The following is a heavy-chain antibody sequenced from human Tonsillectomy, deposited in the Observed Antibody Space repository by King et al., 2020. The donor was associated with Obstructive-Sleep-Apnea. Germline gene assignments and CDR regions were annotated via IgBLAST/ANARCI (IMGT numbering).Heavy chain of an antibody. CDR2: IYYSGST. V-gene: IGHV4-59*08. J-gene: IGHJ2*01. Sequence: QLQESGPGLVKPSETLSLTCTVSGGSISSYYWSWIRQPPGKGLEWIGYIYYSGSTNYNPSLESRVTISVDTSKNQFSLKLISVTAADTAVYYCARTYSSGWYWHFDLWGRGTLVTVSS. CDR1: GGSISSYY. D-gene: IGHD6-19*01. CDR3: ARTYSSGWYWHFDL.